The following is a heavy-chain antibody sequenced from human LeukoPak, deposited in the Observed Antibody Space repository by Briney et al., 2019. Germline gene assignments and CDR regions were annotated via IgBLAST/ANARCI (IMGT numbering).Heavy chain of an antibody. CDR1: GFTFSSYS. J-gene: IGHJ3*02. CDR2: ISSSSSYI. Sequence: GGSLRLSCAASGFTFSSYSMNWVRQAPGKGLEWVSSISSSSSYIYYADPVKGRFTISRDNAKNSLYLQMNSLRAEDTAVYYCARDRNLGQQLEKSHDAFDIWGQGTMVTVSS. CDR3: ARDRNLGQQLEKSHDAFDI. D-gene: IGHD6-13*01. V-gene: IGHV3-21*01.